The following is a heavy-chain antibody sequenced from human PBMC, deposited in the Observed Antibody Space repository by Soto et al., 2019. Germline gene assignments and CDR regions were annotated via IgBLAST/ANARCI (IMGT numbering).Heavy chain of an antibody. CDR2: INHSGST. J-gene: IGHJ4*02. D-gene: IGHD6-13*01. CDR1: GGSFSGYY. V-gene: IGHV4-34*01. CDR3: AKGHSSSWYGMGY. Sequence: ETLSLTCAVYGGSFSGYYWSWIRQPPGKGLEWIGEINHSGSTNYNPSLKSRVTISVDTSKNQFSLKLSSVTAADTAVYYCAKGHSSSWYGMGYWGQGTLVTVSS.